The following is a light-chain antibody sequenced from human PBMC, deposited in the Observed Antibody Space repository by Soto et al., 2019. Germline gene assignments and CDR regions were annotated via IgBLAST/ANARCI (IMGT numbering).Light chain of an antibody. J-gene: IGKJ5*01. CDR3: QKYNSALT. CDR1: QNINNY. Sequence: DIQMTQSPSTLSASVGDGVTITCRASQNINNYLHWYQLKPGKAPKLLIYGASTLQSGVPSRFSGSGSGTDFTLTISSLQPEDVATYYCQKYNSALTFGQGTRLEIK. CDR2: GAS. V-gene: IGKV1-27*01.